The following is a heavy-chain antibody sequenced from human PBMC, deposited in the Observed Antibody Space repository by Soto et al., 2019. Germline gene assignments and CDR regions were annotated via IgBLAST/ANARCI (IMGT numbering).Heavy chain of an antibody. D-gene: IGHD5-12*01. CDR1: GYTFTSYG. CDR2: ISAYNGNT. Sequence: ASVKVSCKASGYTFTSYGISWVRQAPGQGLEWMGWISAYNGNTNYAQKLQGRVTMTTDTSTSTAYMELRSLRSDDTAVYYCVREGGYSGYDSPNYYYYYMDVWGKGTTVTV. V-gene: IGHV1-18*01. J-gene: IGHJ6*03. CDR3: VREGGYSGYDSPNYYYYYMDV.